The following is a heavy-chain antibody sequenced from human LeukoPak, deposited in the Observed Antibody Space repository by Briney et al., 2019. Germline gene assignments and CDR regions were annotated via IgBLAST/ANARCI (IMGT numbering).Heavy chain of an antibody. CDR3: ARTTMVRGVVGYYFDY. CDR2: VYYSGST. J-gene: IGHJ4*02. V-gene: IGHV4-59*01. Sequence: SETLSLTCTVSGGYISSYYWSWIRQPPGEGLEWIGYVYYSGSTNYNPSLKSRVTISVDTSKNQFSLKLSSVTAADTAVYYCARTTMVRGVVGYYFDYWGQGTLVTVSS. D-gene: IGHD3-10*01. CDR1: GGYISSYY.